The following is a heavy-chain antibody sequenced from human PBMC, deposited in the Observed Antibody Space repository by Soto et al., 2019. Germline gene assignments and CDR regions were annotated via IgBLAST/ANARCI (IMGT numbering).Heavy chain of an antibody. CDR3: ATGGGWLQNSNLRGLYFDY. J-gene: IGHJ4*02. CDR1: GGSIRGSY. Sequence: PSETLFLTCSVSGGSIRGSYCSWIRQPPEKGLEWIASISYTGSATHNPSLKSRVSVSVDTTENQCSLKLTSVTAADTATYYCATGGGWLQNSNLRGLYFDYWGQGALVTVSS. D-gene: IGHD6-19*01. V-gene: IGHV4-59*01. CDR2: ISYTGSA.